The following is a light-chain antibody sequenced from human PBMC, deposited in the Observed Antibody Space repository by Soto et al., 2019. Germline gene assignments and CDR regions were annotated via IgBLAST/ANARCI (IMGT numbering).Light chain of an antibody. J-gene: IGKJ1*01. V-gene: IGKV1-5*03. CDR3: QQYNSYPWT. Sequence: DIQMTQSPSTLSASVGDRVTITCRASQSISSWLGWYQQKPGKTPKVLIYKASSLESGVPSRFSGSGSGTEFPLTISSLQPDDFATYYCQQYNSYPWTFGQGTKVEIK. CDR2: KAS. CDR1: QSISSW.